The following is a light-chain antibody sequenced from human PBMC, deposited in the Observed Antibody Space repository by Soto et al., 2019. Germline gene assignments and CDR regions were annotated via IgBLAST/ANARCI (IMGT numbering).Light chain of an antibody. CDR1: QSVDSD. V-gene: IGKV3-11*01. J-gene: IGKJ4*01. CDR3: QQRSGWPPLT. CDR2: GAF. Sequence: EIVLTQSPATLSLSPGERATLSCRASQSVDSDLAWYQQKPGQAPRLLIYGAFNRATGIPARFSGSGSGTDFTLIISSLEPEDFAVYYCQQRSGWPPLTFGGRTKVEI.